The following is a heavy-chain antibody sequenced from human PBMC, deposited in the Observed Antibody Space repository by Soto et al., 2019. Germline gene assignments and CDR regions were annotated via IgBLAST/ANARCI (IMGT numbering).Heavy chain of an antibody. Sequence: SETLSLTCTVSGGSISSYYWSWIRQPAGKGLEWIGRIYTSGSTNYNPSLKSRVTMSVDTSKNQFPLKLSSVTAADMAVYYCARVTYYYDSSGYYRGGAFDIWGQGTMVTVSS. CDR2: IYTSGST. CDR1: GGSISSYY. J-gene: IGHJ3*02. CDR3: ARVTYYYDSSGYYRGGAFDI. D-gene: IGHD3-22*01. V-gene: IGHV4-4*07.